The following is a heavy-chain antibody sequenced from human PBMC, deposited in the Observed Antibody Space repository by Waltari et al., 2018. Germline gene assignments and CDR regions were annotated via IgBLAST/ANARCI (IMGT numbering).Heavy chain of an antibody. J-gene: IGHJ3*02. CDR3: AHRKGYDSSGPHPFDI. V-gene: IGHV2-5*01. CDR1: GFSLSTSGVG. CDR2: IYWNDDK. D-gene: IGHD3-22*01. Sequence: QITLKESGPTLVKPTQTLTLTCTFSGFSLSTSGVGVGWIRQPPGKALEWLALIYWNDDKSYSPPLKSTLTITKDTSKNQVVLTMTNMDPVDTATYYCAHRKGYDSSGPHPFDIWGQGTMVTASS.